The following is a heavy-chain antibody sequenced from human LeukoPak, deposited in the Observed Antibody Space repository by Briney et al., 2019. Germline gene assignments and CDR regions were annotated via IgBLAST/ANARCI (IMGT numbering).Heavy chain of an antibody. J-gene: IGHJ4*02. Sequence: QPGGSLRLSCAASGFTFSSYGMHWVRQAPGKGLEWVAFIRYDGSNKYYADSVKGRFTISRDNSKNTPYLQMNSLRAEDTAVYYCAKDHPYGGYGKDLDYWGQGTLVTVSS. D-gene: IGHD2-15*01. CDR1: GFTFSSYG. CDR3: AKDHPYGGYGKDLDY. V-gene: IGHV3-30*02. CDR2: IRYDGSNK.